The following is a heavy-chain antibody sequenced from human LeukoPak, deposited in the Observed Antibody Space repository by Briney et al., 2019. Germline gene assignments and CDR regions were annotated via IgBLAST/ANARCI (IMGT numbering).Heavy chain of an antibody. V-gene: IGHV1-2*02. CDR2: INPNSGGT. J-gene: IGHJ4*02. D-gene: IGHD3-10*01. CDR3: ARAYYGSGTIDY. Sequence: ASVMVSCKASGYTFTGYYMHWVRQAPGQGLEWMGWINPNSGGTNYAQKFQGRVTMTRDTSISTAYMELSRLRSDDTAVYYCARAYYGSGTIDYWGQGTLVTVSS. CDR1: GYTFTGYY.